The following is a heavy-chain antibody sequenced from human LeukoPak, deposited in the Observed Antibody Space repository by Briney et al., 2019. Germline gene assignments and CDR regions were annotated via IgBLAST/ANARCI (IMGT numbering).Heavy chain of an antibody. CDR3: ARGRGITIFGVVTKGAWDAFDI. D-gene: IGHD3-3*01. CDR2: ISSSGSTI. J-gene: IGHJ3*02. Sequence: PGGSLRLSCAASGFTFSSYEMNWVRQAPGKGLEWVSYISSSGSTIYYADSVKGRFTISRDNAKNSLYLQMNSLRAEDTAVYYCARGRGITIFGVVTKGAWDAFDIWGQGTMVTVSS. V-gene: IGHV3-48*03. CDR1: GFTFSSYE.